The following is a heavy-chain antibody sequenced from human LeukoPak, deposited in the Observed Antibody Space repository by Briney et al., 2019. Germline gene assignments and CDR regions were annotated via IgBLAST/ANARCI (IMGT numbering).Heavy chain of an antibody. Sequence: PGGSLRLSCAASGFSVSSSGIHWVRQAPGKGLDWLAFIQYDGRNKYYADSVKGRFTMSRDNSKNTLTMFLQMNSLRVEDTADYYCAKGGEYALGYWGQGTLVTVSS. J-gene: IGHJ4*02. V-gene: IGHV3-30*02. CDR3: AKGGEYALGY. D-gene: IGHD4-17*01. CDR2: IQYDGRNK. CDR1: GFSVSSSG.